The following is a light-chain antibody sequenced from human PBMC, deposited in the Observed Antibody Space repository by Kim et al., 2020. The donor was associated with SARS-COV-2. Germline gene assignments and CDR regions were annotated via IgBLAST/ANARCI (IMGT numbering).Light chain of an antibody. Sequence: ASVGDRGTITCRAKQGINNFFAWVQKKPGKAPKSLIYAASTLESGVPSKFSGRGSGTEFTLTLSRLQPEDVATYCCQHYNTYPFTFCPGTKVDIK. CDR1: QGINNF. J-gene: IGKJ3*01. CDR2: AAS. CDR3: QHYNTYPFT. V-gene: IGKV1-16*02.